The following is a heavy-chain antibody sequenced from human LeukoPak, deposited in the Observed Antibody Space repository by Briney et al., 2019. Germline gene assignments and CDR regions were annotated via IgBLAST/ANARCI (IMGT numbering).Heavy chain of an antibody. CDR2: IVSSGDTT. J-gene: IGHJ4*02. V-gene: IGHV3-23*01. D-gene: IGHD6-19*01. CDR3: AKDHLPGIVVADRDY. CDR1: GFTFSSYA. Sequence: PGGSLRLSCAASGFTFSSYAMSWVRQAPGKGLEWVSAIVSSGDTTYYADSVKGRFTISRDNSKNTLYLQMNSLRAEDTAVYYCAKDHLPGIVVADRDYWGQGTLVTVSS.